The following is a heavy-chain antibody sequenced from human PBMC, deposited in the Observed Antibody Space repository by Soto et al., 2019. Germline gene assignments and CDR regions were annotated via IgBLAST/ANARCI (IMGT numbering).Heavy chain of an antibody. Sequence: SETLSLTSTVSGCSISSYYWSWIRQPPGKGLEWIGYIYYSGSTNYNPSLKSRVTISVDTSKNQFSLKLSSVTAADTAVYYCARHDSPEYYFDYWGQGTLVTVFS. J-gene: IGHJ4*02. D-gene: IGHD3-22*01. CDR3: ARHDSPEYYFDY. CDR1: GCSISSYY. V-gene: IGHV4-59*08. CDR2: IYYSGST.